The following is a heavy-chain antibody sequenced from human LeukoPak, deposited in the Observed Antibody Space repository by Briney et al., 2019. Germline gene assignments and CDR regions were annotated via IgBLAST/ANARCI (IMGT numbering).Heavy chain of an antibody. J-gene: IGHJ4*02. CDR1: GYTFTGYY. V-gene: IGHV1-2*02. CDR2: INPNSGGT. D-gene: IGHD2-8*01. Sequence: GASVKVSCKASGYTFTGYYMHWVRQAPGQGLEWMGWINPNSGGTNYAQKFQGRVTMTRDTSISTAYMELSRLRSDDTAVYCCARERYCTNGVCLVYWGQGTLVTVSS. CDR3: ARERYCTNGVCLVY.